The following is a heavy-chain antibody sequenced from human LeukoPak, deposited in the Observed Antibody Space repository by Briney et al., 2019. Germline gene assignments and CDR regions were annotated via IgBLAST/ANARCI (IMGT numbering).Heavy chain of an antibody. CDR3: ARDQGYRAPQSPSY. V-gene: IGHV1-18*01. Sequence: ASVKVSCKASGYTFTSYGISGVRQAPGQGREWIGWISAYNGNTNYAQKLQGRVTMTTDTSTSTAYMELRSLRSDDTAVYYCARDQGYRAPQSPSYWGQGTLVTVSS. J-gene: IGHJ4*02. CDR2: ISAYNGNT. CDR1: GYTFTSYG. D-gene: IGHD5-12*01.